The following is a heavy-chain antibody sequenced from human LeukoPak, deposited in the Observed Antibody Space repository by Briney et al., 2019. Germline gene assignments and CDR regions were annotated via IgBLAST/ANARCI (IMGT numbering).Heavy chain of an antibody. V-gene: IGHV1-2*06. CDR1: GYTFTGYY. J-gene: IGHJ6*02. CDR3: ARVAVGGVTVTTDYYYGMDV. D-gene: IGHD4-17*01. CDR2: INPNNGGT. Sequence: ASVTVSCKASGYTFTGYYIHWVRQAPGQGLEWMGRINPNNGGTNYAQKFQGRVTMTRDMSMSTAYMELRSLRSDDTAVYYCARVAVGGVTVTTDYYYGMDVWGQGTTVTVSS.